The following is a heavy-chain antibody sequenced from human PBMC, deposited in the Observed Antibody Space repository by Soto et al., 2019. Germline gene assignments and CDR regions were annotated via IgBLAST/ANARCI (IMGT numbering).Heavy chain of an antibody. Sequence: GASVKVSCKASGGTFSSYAISWVRQAPGQGLEWMGGIIPIFGTANYAQKFQGRVTITADKSTSTAYMELSSLRSEDTAVYYCARYSGYDPSYYYYGMDVWGQGXTVTVYS. CDR2: IIPIFGTA. D-gene: IGHD5-12*01. J-gene: IGHJ6*02. CDR3: ARYSGYDPSYYYYGMDV. V-gene: IGHV1-69*06. CDR1: GGTFSSYA.